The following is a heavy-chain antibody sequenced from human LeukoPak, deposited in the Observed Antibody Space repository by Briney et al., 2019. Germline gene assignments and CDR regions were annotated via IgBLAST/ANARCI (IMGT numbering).Heavy chain of an antibody. V-gene: IGHV3-30*18. CDR2: ISHDGSNK. CDR3: AKDWGFQYASASYCDY. J-gene: IGHJ4*02. D-gene: IGHD3-10*01. CDR1: GFTFKNYG. Sequence: PGRCLRLSCEASGFTFKNYGIHWVRQAPGKGLEWVAVISHDGSNKYYADSVRGRLSVSRDNSRNTLYLQMNSLRAEDTAVYYCAKDWGFQYASASYCDYWGQGTQVTVSS.